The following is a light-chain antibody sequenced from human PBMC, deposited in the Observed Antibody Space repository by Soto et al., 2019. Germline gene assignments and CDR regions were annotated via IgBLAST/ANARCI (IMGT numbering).Light chain of an antibody. CDR1: SRDVGSYNL. CDR2: EVT. CDR3: CSYARGSTYV. J-gene: IGLJ1*01. Sequence: QSALTQPASVSGSPGQSNSLSCTGTSRDVGSYNLVSWYQQYPGKAPKLMIYEVTQRPSGVSNRFSGSKSGNTASLTISGLQAEDEADYYCCSYARGSTYVFGTGTKVTVL. V-gene: IGLV2-23*02.